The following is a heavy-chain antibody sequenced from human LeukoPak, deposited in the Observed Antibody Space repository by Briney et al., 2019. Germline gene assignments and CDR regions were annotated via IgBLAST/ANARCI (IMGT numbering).Heavy chain of an antibody. CDR1: GFAFSSYS. V-gene: IGHV3-48*01. CDR3: ARDTKYAFDN. CDR2: IGISSGNT. D-gene: IGHD2-2*01. J-gene: IGHJ4*02. Sequence: GGSLRLSCAASGFAFSSYSMNWVRQAPGKGLEWISYIGISSGNTKYADSVKGRFTISGDKAKNSLYLQMNSLRVEDTAVYYCARDTKYAFDNWGQGTLVTVSS.